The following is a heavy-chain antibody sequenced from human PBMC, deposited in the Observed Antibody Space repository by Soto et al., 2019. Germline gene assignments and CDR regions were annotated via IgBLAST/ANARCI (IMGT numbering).Heavy chain of an antibody. J-gene: IGHJ4*02. CDR1: GYTLTELS. Sequence: GASVKVSCKVSGYTLTELSMHWVRQAPGKGLEWMGGFDPEDGETIYAQKFQGRVTMTEDTSTDTAYMELSSLRSEDTAVYYCATELHEYYDSSGWPVLDYWGQGTLVTVSS. V-gene: IGHV1-24*01. CDR3: ATELHEYYDSSGWPVLDY. CDR2: FDPEDGET. D-gene: IGHD3-22*01.